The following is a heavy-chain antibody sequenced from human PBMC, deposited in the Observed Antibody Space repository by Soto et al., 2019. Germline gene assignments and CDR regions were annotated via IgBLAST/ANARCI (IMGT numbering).Heavy chain of an antibody. CDR2: IDTGGDT. CDR3: ARGGSTWWYFDL. CDR1: GFTFSDND. Sequence: EVQLVESGGGLVQPGGSLRLSCSASGFTFSDNDMHWVRQGSGNGLEWVSGIDTGGDTYYPGSVKGRFTISRENAKNTFYLQMNSLRAGDTALYYCARGGSTWWYFDLWGRGTLVTVSS. V-gene: IGHV3-13*01. D-gene: IGHD1-26*01. J-gene: IGHJ2*01.